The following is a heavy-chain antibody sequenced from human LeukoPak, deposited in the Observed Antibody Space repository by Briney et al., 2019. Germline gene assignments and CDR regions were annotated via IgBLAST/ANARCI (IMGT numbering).Heavy chain of an antibody. V-gene: IGHV1-69*05. D-gene: IGHD2-2*01. CDR2: IIPIFGTA. Sequence: ASVKVSCKASGGTFSSYAISWVRQAPGQGLEWMGGIIPIFGTANYAQKFQGRVTITTDESTSTAYMELSSLGSEDTAVYYCARGDIVVVAGAGYYMDVWGKGTTVTVSS. J-gene: IGHJ6*03. CDR3: ARGDIVVVAGAGYYMDV. CDR1: GGTFSSYA.